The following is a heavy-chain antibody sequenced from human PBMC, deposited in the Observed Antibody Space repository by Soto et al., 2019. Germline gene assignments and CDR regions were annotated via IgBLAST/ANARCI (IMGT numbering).Heavy chain of an antibody. CDR3: ARRSGEQQVCDF. D-gene: IGHD3-10*01. Sequence: EVQLVESGGGVARPGGSLRLSCAASGFTFEDHGMSWVRQAPGKGLEWLSDISWDGGTTVYADSVKGRFTVSRNNAKSSLYLQMNSLKAEDTAFYNCARRSGEQQVCDFWGQGTLVTVSS. J-gene: IGHJ4*02. V-gene: IGHV3-20*01. CDR1: GFTFEDHG. CDR2: ISWDGGTT.